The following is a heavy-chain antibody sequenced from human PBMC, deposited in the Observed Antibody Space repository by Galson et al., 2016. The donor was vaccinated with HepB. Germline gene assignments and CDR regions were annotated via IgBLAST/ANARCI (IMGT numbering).Heavy chain of an antibody. J-gene: IGHJ5*02. CDR1: GYTFTAYY. Sequence: SVKVSCKASGYTFTAYYMHWVRQAPGQGLEWMGWINPNSGATTYAQSFQGRVTFTRDTSIATAYMELSRLQSNDTAVYFCAREKAVAGFSDNWFDLWGQGTRIIVSS. V-gene: IGHV1-2*02. D-gene: IGHD6-19*01. CDR3: AREKAVAGFSDNWFDL. CDR2: INPNSGAT.